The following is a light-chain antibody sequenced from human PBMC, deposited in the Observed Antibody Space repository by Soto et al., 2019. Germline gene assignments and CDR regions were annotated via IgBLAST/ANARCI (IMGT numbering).Light chain of an antibody. J-gene: IGKJ5*01. V-gene: IGKV3-15*01. CDR1: QSVRTK. Sequence: EIVMTQSPATLSVSPGEGATLSCRASQSVRTKLAWYQQKAGQAPRLLIYGASTRATGVSDRFSGSGSGTEYTLTLSSLHSEGFAGYYCQQYDNWPSITFGQGTRLGIK. CDR2: GAS. CDR3: QQYDNWPSIT.